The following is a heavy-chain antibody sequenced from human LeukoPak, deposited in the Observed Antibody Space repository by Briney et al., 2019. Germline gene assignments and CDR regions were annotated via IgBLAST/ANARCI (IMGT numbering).Heavy chain of an antibody. CDR1: GYTFTSYD. Sequence: GASVKVSCKASGYTFTSYDINWVRQATGQGLEWMGWMNPNSGNTGYAQKFQGRVTMTRNTSISTAYMELSSLRSEDTAVYYCARGPTNYDFWSGYYTGLDYWGQGTLVTVSS. D-gene: IGHD3-3*01. V-gene: IGHV1-8*01. J-gene: IGHJ4*02. CDR2: MNPNSGNT. CDR3: ARGPTNYDFWSGYYTGLDY.